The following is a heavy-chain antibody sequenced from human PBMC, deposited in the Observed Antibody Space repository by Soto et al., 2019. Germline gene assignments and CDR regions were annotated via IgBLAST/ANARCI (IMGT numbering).Heavy chain of an antibody. V-gene: IGHV3-53*01. D-gene: IGHD1-1*01. Sequence: GGSLRLSCAAFGLTVSGKRYVAWVRRAPGKGLEWVSALYDVDGSFYADSVKGRFTTSSDSSKTTVYLQMNGLRPDDTAVYYCATWHEREHAYDVWGQGTTVTVSS. CDR3: ATWHEREHAYDV. CDR2: LYDVDGS. CDR1: GLTVSGKRY. J-gene: IGHJ3*01.